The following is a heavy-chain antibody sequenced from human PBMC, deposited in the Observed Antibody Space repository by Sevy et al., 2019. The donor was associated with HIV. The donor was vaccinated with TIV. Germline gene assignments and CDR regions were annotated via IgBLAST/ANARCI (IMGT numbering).Heavy chain of an antibody. CDR3: ARDPKLRGDYDSSGSWYFDL. Sequence: GGSRRLSCAASGFTFSSYTMNWVRQAPGKGLEWVSSISSSSSYIYYADSMKGRFTISRDNAKNSLYLQMNSLRVEDTAVYFCARDPKLRGDYDSSGSWYFDLWGRGTLVTVSS. CDR2: ISSSSSYI. V-gene: IGHV3-21*01. CDR1: GFTFSSYT. J-gene: IGHJ2*01. D-gene: IGHD3-22*01.